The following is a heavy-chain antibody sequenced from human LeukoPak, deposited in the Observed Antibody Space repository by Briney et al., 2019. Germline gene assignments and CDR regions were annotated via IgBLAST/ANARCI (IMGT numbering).Heavy chain of an antibody. CDR2: IIPIFGTA. D-gene: IGHD5-18*01. Sequence: ASVKVSCKASGGTFSSYAISWVRQAPGKGLEWMGGIIPIFGTANYAQKFQGRVTITADESTSTAYMELSSLRSEDTAVYYCARGGDTAMNGYAFDIWGQGTMVTVSS. CDR3: ARGGDTAMNGYAFDI. V-gene: IGHV1-69*13. J-gene: IGHJ3*02. CDR1: GGTFSSYA.